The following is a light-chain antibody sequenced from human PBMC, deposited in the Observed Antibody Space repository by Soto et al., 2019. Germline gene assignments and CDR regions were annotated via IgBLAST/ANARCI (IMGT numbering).Light chain of an antibody. CDR2: DAS. J-gene: IGKJ2*01. V-gene: IGKV1-5*01. Sequence: DIQMTQSPSSLSASVGDRVTITCRASQSISSLLAWYQQKPGKAPKLLIYDASSLESGVTSRFSGSGSGTEFTLTISSLQPDDFATYYCQQYSIYSLEPFGQGTKLEIK. CDR1: QSISSL. CDR3: QQYSIYSLEP.